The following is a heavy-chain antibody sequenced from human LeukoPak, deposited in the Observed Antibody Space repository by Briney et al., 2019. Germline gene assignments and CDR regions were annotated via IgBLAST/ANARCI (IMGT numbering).Heavy chain of an antibody. CDR3: ARDRVGATDYFDY. Sequence: GRSLRLSCAASGFTFSSYAMHWVRQAPGKGLEWVAVISYDGSNKYYADSVKGRFTISRDNSKNTLYLQMNSLRAEDTAVYYCARDRVGATDYFDYWGQGTLATVSS. CDR1: GFTFSSYA. V-gene: IGHV3-30-3*01. J-gene: IGHJ4*02. CDR2: ISYDGSNK. D-gene: IGHD1-26*01.